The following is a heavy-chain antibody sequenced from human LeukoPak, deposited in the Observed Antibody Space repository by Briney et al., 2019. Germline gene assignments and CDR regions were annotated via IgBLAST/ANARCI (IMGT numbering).Heavy chain of an antibody. D-gene: IGHD2-2*01. Sequence: GGSLRLSCAASGFTFSNAWMSWVRQAPGKGLEWVGRIKSKTDGGTTDYAAPVKGRFTISRDDSKNTLYLQMNSLKTKDTAVYYCTTGICSSTSCYDAFDIWGQGTMVTVSS. CDR2: IKSKTDGGTT. CDR3: TTGICSSTSCYDAFDI. CDR1: GFTFSNAW. V-gene: IGHV3-15*01. J-gene: IGHJ3*02.